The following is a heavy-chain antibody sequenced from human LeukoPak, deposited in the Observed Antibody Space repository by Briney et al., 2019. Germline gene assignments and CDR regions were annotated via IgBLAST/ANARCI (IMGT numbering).Heavy chain of an antibody. CDR1: GFTFSDYY. V-gene: IGHV3-30*18. CDR2: ISYDGSNK. J-gene: IGHJ4*02. D-gene: IGHD6-13*01. Sequence: GGSLRLSCAASGFTFSDYYMSWIRQAPGKGLEWVAVISYDGSNKYYADSVKGRFTISRDNSKNTLYLQMNSLRAEDTAVYYCAKDGSSSWYPYYFDYWGQGTLVTVSS. CDR3: AKDGSSSWYPYYFDY.